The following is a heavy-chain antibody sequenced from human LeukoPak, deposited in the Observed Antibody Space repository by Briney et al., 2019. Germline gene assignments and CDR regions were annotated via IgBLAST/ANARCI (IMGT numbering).Heavy chain of an antibody. CDR3: ARDKRGSLDY. CDR2: IDPRSGGT. CDR1: GYNFYDADSH. J-gene: IGHJ4*02. D-gene: IGHD1-1*01. Sequence: AALVKVSCNTFGYNFYDADSHLHWVRQAPGQGLEWMGRIDPRSGGTTYAQNLQGRVTMTWDTSITTGYMDLTRLRSDDTAMYYCARDKRGSLDYWGQGTPVVVSS. V-gene: IGHV1-2*06.